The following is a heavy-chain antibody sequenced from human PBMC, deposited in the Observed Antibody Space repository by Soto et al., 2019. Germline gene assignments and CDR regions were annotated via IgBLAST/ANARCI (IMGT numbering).Heavy chain of an antibody. D-gene: IGHD1-1*01. J-gene: IGHJ6*02. CDR1: GGTFSSHS. CDR3: ATGSFTSTGGRIGYHYNAVDV. CDR2: IIPIFGPA. V-gene: IGHV1-69*13. Sequence: SVKVSCKSSGGTFSSHSINWVRQAPGQGLEWMGGIIPIFGPANFAKKFQGRVTIAADESTTTAYMELSSLTSEDTAVYYCATGSFTSTGGRIGYHYNAVDVWGQGTTVTVSS.